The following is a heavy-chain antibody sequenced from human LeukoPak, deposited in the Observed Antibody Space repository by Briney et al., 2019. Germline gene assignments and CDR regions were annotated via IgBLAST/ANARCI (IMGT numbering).Heavy chain of an antibody. D-gene: IGHD3-22*01. CDR3: ARGTPYDYDSSGYYYAFDI. J-gene: IGHJ3*02. CDR1: GFTFRSYW. CDR2: INSDGSST. V-gene: IGHV3-74*01. Sequence: GGFLRLSCAASGFTFRSYWMHWVRQAPGKGLVWVSRINSDGSSTSNADSVKGRFTISRDNAKNTLYLQMNSLRVEETAVYHCARGTPYDYDSSGYYYAFDIWGQGTMVTVSS.